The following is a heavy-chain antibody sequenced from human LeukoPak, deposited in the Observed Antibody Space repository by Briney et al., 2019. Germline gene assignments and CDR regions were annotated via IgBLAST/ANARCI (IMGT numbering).Heavy chain of an antibody. CDR3: AREGGIAAGWETD. J-gene: IGHJ4*02. V-gene: IGHV1-18*01. Sequence: ASVKVSCKVSGYIFINSGISWVRQAPGQGLEWMGWISVNGGYTNFAQSHRDRVTLTTDTSTSTAYLELTDLRSDDTAVYYCAREGGIAAGWETDWGQGTLVTVSS. D-gene: IGHD6-13*01. CDR1: GYIFINSG. CDR2: ISVNGGYT.